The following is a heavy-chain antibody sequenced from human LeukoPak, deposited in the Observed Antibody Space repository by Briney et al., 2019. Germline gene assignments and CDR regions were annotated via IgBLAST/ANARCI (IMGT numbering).Heavy chain of an antibody. CDR3: ARWDY. Sequence: PGGSLRLSCAASGFIFRSYEMNWVRQTPGKGLEWVSYISSSGSNFFYADSVKGGFTISRDNAKNSRYLQINGLRAEDTAVYYCARWDYWGQGTLVTVSS. CDR2: ISSSGSNF. V-gene: IGHV3-48*03. J-gene: IGHJ4*02. CDR1: GFIFRSYE.